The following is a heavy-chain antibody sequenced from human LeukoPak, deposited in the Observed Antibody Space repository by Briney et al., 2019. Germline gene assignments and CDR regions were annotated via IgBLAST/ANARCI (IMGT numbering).Heavy chain of an antibody. CDR2: ISVYNGNT. D-gene: IGHD5-18*01. CDR1: GYTFTSYG. Sequence: GASVKVSCKASGYTFTSYGISWVRQAPGQGLEWMGWISVYNGNTNYAQKLQGRVTMTTDTSTGTAYMELRSLRSDDTAVYYCARDRDTALNWFDPWGQGTLVTVSS. V-gene: IGHV1-18*01. J-gene: IGHJ5*02. CDR3: ARDRDTALNWFDP.